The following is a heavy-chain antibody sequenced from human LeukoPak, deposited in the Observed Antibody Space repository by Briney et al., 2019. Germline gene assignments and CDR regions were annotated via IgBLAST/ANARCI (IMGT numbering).Heavy chain of an antibody. D-gene: IGHD3-3*01. V-gene: IGHV1-8*01. CDR3: ARGRITIFEVVITYYYYYYIHV. J-gene: IGHJ6*03. CDR2: MNPNSGNT. CDR1: GYAFTIYN. Sequence: GASVKVCCKAAGYAFTIYNINWVRQATGQGIEWMGWMNPNSGNTGYAQKFQVRVTMTRNTSISTAYMELSSLRSEDKAVYYCARGRITIFEVVITYYYYYYIHVWRKGTTDTVSS.